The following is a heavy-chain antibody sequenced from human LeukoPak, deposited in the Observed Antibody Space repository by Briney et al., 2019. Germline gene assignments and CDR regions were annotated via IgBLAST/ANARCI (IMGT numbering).Heavy chain of an antibody. CDR2: ISYDGSNK. D-gene: IGHD4-17*01. J-gene: IGHJ4*02. Sequence: GGSLRLSCAASGFTFSSYGMPWVRQAPGKGLEWVAVISYDGSNKYYADSVKGRFTISRDNSKNTLYLQMNSLRAEDTAVYYCAKLGDCGDHYYFDYWGQGTLVTVSS. V-gene: IGHV3-30*18. CDR3: AKLGDCGDHYYFDY. CDR1: GFTFSSYG.